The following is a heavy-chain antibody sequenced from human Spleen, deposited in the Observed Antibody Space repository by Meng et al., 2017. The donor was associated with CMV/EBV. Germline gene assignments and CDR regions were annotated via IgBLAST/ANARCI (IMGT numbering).Heavy chain of an antibody. J-gene: IGHJ5*02. CDR2: ISSSGTTI. Sequence: LRLSCAASGFTFSDYYISWIRQAPGKGLEWVSFISSSGTTIYYAYSVKGRFTISRDNDKNSLYLQMNRLGAEDTAMYYCGRGWLDPWGQGTLVTVSS. CDR1: GFTFSDYY. V-gene: IGHV3-11*01. CDR3: GRGWLDP.